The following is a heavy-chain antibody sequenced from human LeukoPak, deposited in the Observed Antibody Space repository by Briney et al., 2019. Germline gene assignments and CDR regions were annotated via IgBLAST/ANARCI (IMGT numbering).Heavy chain of an antibody. V-gene: IGHV3-21*01. CDR3: TRATYGISSSQFDY. Sequence: GVSVRLSCAASGYILSSYSINWVRQAPGKGREGVSSISSSSCYIYYADSVKRLFTIHRHNAENSVYLQMHSLRAEDTAVYYCTRATYGISSSQFDYWGRGTPVTAAS. CDR2: ISSSSCYI. D-gene: IGHD6-6*01. CDR1: GYILSSYS. J-gene: IGHJ4*02.